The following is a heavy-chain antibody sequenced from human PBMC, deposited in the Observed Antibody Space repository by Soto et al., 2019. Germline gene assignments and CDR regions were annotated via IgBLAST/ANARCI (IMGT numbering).Heavy chain of an antibody. V-gene: IGHV1-69*13. J-gene: IGHJ6*02. CDR3: ARDRFGELTPPYYYGMDV. CDR1: GGTFSSYA. D-gene: IGHD3-10*01. Sequence: SVKVSCKASGGTFSSYAISWVRQAPGQGLEWMGGIIPIFGTANYAQKFQGRVTITADESTSTAYMELSSLRSEDTAVYYCARDRFGELTPPYYYGMDVWGQGTTVTVSS. CDR2: IIPIFGTA.